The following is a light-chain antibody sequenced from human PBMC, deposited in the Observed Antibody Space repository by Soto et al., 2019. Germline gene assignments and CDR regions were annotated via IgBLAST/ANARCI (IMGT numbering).Light chain of an antibody. CDR3: SSYTNINTRACV. J-gene: IGLJ1*01. Sequence: QSVLTQPASVSGSPGQSITISCGGTSSDVGAYIYVSWYQQFPGKAPKLILYEVTDRPSGVSNRFSGSKSGNTASLTISGLQAEDEAEYYCSSYTNINTRACVFGTGTKVTVL. CDR1: SSDVGAYIY. CDR2: EVT. V-gene: IGLV2-14*01.